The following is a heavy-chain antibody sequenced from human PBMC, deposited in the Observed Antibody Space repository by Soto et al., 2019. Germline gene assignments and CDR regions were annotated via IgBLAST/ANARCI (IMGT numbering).Heavy chain of an antibody. Sequence: EVQLVESGGGLVQPGGFLRLSCAASGVSLSDYWMSWVRQAPGKGLEWVANIKQDESDKHYVDSVKGRLTISRDNAMNSVFLQMNSLRADDTAVYYCAGRSSPSYYYYYIDVWGKGTTVTVSS. J-gene: IGHJ6*03. V-gene: IGHV3-7*01. CDR3: AGRSSPSYYYYYIDV. CDR1: GVSLSDYW. CDR2: IKQDESDK. D-gene: IGHD2-2*01.